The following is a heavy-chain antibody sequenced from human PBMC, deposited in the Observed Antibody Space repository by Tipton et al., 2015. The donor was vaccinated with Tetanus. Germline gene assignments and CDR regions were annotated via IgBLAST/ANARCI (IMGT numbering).Heavy chain of an antibody. CDR1: GYTFTGYY. J-gene: IGHJ6*02. CDR2: IDPNSGGT. V-gene: IGHV1-2*02. CDR3: ARDRGDYIYYGMDV. Sequence: VQLVQSGAEMKKPGASVKVSCKASGYTFTGYYIYWVRQAPGQGLEWMGWIDPNSGGTVYAQKFQGRVTMTRDTSISTAYMELRSLRSDDTAVYYCARDRGDYIYYGMDVWGPGITVTVS. D-gene: IGHD3-22*01.